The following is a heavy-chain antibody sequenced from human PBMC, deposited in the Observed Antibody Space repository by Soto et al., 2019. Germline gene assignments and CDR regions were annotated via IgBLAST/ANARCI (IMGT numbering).Heavy chain of an antibody. CDR1: GYSFTSYW. J-gene: IGHJ6*02. CDR3: ARPREAGKNYYGVDV. V-gene: IGHV5-51*01. Sequence: PGESLKISCKGSGYSFTSYWIAWVRQVPGKGLELMGVIYPGDSDIRYSPSFQGQVTISADKSISTAYLQWSSLKASDTAMYYCARPREAGKNYYGVDVWGQGTTVTVSS. D-gene: IGHD6-19*01. CDR2: IYPGDSDI.